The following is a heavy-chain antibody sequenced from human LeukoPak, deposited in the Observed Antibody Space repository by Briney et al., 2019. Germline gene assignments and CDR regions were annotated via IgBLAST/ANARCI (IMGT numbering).Heavy chain of an antibody. Sequence: PSETLSLTCAVYGGSFSGYYWSWIRQPPGKGLEWIGEINHSGSTNYNPSLKSRVTISVDTSKNQFSLKLSSVTAADTAVYYCARGPGGKSSGWYPFDYWGQGTLVTVSS. CDR1: GGSFSGYY. J-gene: IGHJ4*02. V-gene: IGHV4-34*01. CDR3: ARGPGGKSSGWYPFDY. D-gene: IGHD6-13*01. CDR2: INHSGST.